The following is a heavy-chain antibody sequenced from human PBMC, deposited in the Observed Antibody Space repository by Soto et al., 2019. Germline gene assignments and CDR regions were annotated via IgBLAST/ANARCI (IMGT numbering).Heavy chain of an antibody. J-gene: IGHJ4*02. Sequence: QVQLVQSGAEVKKPGSSVKVSCTASGGTFSSYAISWVRQAPGQGLEWMGGIIPIFGTANYAQKFQGRVTITADESTSTAYMELSSLRSEDTAVYYCARDLHPYYYDSSGGGLDYWGQGTLVTVSS. CDR2: IIPIFGTA. CDR1: GGTFSSYA. CDR3: ARDLHPYYYDSSGGGLDY. D-gene: IGHD3-22*01. V-gene: IGHV1-69*01.